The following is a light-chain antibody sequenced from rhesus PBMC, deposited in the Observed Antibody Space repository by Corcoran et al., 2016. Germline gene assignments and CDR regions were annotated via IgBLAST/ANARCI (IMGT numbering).Light chain of an antibody. CDR3: QHSYGTPLT. J-gene: IGKJ4*01. Sequence: DIQMTQSPSSLSASVGDRVTITCRASENVNNYLHWYQQKPGKAPKLLIYAASTLQSGVPSRFSGCGSGTDYTFTISSLQPEDVATYYCQHSYGTPLTFGGGTKVEIK. V-gene: IGKV1-74*01. CDR2: AAS. CDR1: ENVNNY.